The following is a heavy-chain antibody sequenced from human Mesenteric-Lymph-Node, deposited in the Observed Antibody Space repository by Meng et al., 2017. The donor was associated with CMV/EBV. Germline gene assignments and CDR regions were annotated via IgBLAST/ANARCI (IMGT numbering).Heavy chain of an antibody. V-gene: IGHV4-59*01. J-gene: IGHJ2*01. Sequence: CTVSGDSITNFYWTWIRQSPGKGLEWIGYIYYTGSTNYNPSLKSRVTISVDTSKNQFSLKLSSVTAADTAVYYCARWLTGVDWYLDLWGRGTLVTVSS. CDR1: GDSITNFY. CDR3: ARWLTGVDWYLDL. CDR2: IYYTGST. D-gene: IGHD7-27*01.